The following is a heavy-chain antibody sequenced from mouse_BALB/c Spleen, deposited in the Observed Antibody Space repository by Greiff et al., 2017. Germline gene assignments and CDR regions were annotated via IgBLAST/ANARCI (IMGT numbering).Heavy chain of an antibody. CDR2: IDPANGNT. CDR3: ALTSQFDY. D-gene: IGHD4-1*01. V-gene: IGHV14-3*02. Sequence: EVQLQESGAELVKPGASVKLSCTASGFNIKDTYMHWVKQRPEQGLEWIGRIDPANGNTKYDPKFQGKATITADTSSNTAYLQLSSLTSEDTAVYYCALTSQFDYWGQGTTLTVSS. J-gene: IGHJ2*01. CDR1: GFNIKDTY.